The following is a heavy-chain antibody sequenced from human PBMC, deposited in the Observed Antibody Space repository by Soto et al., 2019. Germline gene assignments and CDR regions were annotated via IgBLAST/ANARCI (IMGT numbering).Heavy chain of an antibody. D-gene: IGHD3-22*01. CDR2: IKQDGSEK. CDR1: GFTFSSYW. CDR3: ARESGEGASRYYYDSSGYYHQVRTDGGNDAFDI. J-gene: IGHJ3*02. Sequence: EVQLVESGGGLVQPGGSLRLSCAASGFTFSSYWMSWVRQAPGKGLEWVANIKQDGSEKYYVDSVKGRFTISRDNAKNSLYLQMNSLRAEDTAVYYCARESGEGASRYYYDSSGYYHQVRTDGGNDAFDIWGQGTMVTVSS. V-gene: IGHV3-7*01.